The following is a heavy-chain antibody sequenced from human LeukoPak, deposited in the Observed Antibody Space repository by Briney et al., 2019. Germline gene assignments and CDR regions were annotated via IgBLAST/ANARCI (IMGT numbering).Heavy chain of an antibody. V-gene: IGHV4-30-4*02. J-gene: IGHJ4*02. Sequence: SETLSLTCTVSGGSISSSSYYWGWIRQPPGKGLEWIGYIYYSGSTYYNPSLKSRVTISVDTSKNQFSLKLSSVTAADTAVYYCARTSNYWYFDYWGQGTLVTVSS. CDR2: IYYSGST. CDR1: GGSISSSSYY. CDR3: ARTSNYWYFDY. D-gene: IGHD4-11*01.